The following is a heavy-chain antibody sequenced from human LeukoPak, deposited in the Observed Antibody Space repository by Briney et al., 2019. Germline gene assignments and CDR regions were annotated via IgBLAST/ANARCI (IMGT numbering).Heavy chain of an antibody. CDR3: ARLRVILTGYPLDY. V-gene: IGHV4-39*07. CDR2: IYYSGST. J-gene: IGHJ4*02. Sequence: PSETLSLTCTVSGGSISSSSYYWGWIRQPPGKGLEWIGSIYYSGSTYYNPSLKSRVTISVDKSKNQFSLKLSSVTAADTAVYYCARLRVILTGYPLDYWGQGTLVTVSS. D-gene: IGHD3-9*01. CDR1: GGSISSSSYY.